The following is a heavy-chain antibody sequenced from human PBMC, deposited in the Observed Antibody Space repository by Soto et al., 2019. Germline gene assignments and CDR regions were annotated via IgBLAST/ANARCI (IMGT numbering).Heavy chain of an antibody. CDR2: IDPSDSYT. CDR1: GYSFTSYW. V-gene: IGHV5-10-1*01. Sequence: GESLKISCNGSGYSFTSYWISWVRQMPGKGLEWMGRIDPSDSYTNYSPSFQGHVTISADKSISTAYLQWSSLKASDTAMYYCAVPPRDGYPNYGMDVWGQGTTVTVSS. J-gene: IGHJ6*02. CDR3: AVPPRDGYPNYGMDV. D-gene: IGHD5-12*01.